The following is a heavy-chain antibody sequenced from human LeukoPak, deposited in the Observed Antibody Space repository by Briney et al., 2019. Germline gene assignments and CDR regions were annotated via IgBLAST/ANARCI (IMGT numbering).Heavy chain of an antibody. V-gene: IGHV3-23*01. D-gene: IGHD3-10*01. CDR1: GGSFSGYY. CDR2: ISGSGGST. Sequence: ETLSLTCAVYGGSFSGYYWSWIRQPPGKGLEWVSAISGSGGSTYYADSVKGRFTISRDNSKNTLYLQMNSLRAEDTAVYYCAKGTGNLPYYYYGMDVWGQGTTVTVSS. CDR3: AKGTGNLPYYYYGMDV. J-gene: IGHJ6*02.